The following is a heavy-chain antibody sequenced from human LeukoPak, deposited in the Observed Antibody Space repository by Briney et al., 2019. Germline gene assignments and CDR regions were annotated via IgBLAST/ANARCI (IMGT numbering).Heavy chain of an antibody. D-gene: IGHD2-2*01. CDR2: ISYDGSNK. Sequence: GGSLRLSCAASGSTFSSYAMHWVRQAPGKGLEWVAVISYDGSNKYYADSVKGRFTISRDNSKNTLYLQMNSLRAEDTAVYYCARGQIVVVPAAMYYWGQGTLVTVSS. CDR3: ARGQIVVVPAAMYY. J-gene: IGHJ4*02. V-gene: IGHV3-30-3*01. CDR1: GSTFSSYA.